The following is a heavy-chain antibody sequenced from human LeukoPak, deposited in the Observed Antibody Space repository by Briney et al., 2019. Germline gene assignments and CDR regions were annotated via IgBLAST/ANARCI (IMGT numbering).Heavy chain of an antibody. J-gene: IGHJ4*02. CDR1: GFTFDNYV. CDR3: ARGVAETYCGGDCYAYYFDY. CDR2: ISAVFANT. D-gene: IGHD2-21*02. V-gene: IGHV3-23*01. Sequence: GGSLRLSCAASGFTFDNYVMAWFRQAPGKGLEWVSTISAVFANTYSADSVKGRFTISRDNAKNSLYLQMNSLRAEDTALYYCARGVAETYCGGDCYAYYFDYWGQGTLVTVSS.